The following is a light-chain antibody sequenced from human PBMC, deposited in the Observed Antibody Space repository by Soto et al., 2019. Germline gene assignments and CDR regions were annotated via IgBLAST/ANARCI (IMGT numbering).Light chain of an antibody. CDR1: RSNIGSNA. V-gene: IGLV1-36*01. CDR2: YDD. J-gene: IGLJ1*01. Sequence: QSVLTQPPSVSEAPRQRVTISCSGSRSNIGSNAVNWYQQLPGQAPKLLLYYDDLLPSGVSDRFSGYKSGTSASLAISGLQSEHEADYYCADWDASLNAFVFGTRTKVTVL. CDR3: ADWDASLNAFV.